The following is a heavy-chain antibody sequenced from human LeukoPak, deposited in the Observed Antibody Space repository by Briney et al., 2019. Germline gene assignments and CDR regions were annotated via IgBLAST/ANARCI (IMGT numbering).Heavy chain of an antibody. CDR3: ASGDHCSGGSCYFDY. CDR1: GGTFSSYA. D-gene: IGHD2-15*01. Sequence: SVKVSCKASGGTFSSYAISWVRQAPGQGLEWMGGIIPIFGTANYAQKFQGRVTITADESTSTAYMELSSLRSEDTAVYYCASGDHCSGGSCYFDYWGQGTLVTVSS. J-gene: IGHJ4*02. CDR2: IIPIFGTA. V-gene: IGHV1-69*13.